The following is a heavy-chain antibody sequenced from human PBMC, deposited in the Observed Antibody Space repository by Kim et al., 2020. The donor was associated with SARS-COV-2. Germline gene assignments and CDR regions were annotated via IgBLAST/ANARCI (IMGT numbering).Heavy chain of an antibody. CDR3: ATGPGVITNYYFEI. V-gene: IGHV5-51*01. CDR1: GSKVSTYW. CDR2: IHPRYSDV. Sequence: GESLKISCQASGSKVSTYWIGWVRQLPGKGLELMGVIHPRYSDVRYSQSFQGLVTISTDGSGAYLHLSSLKASDTAFYYCATGPGVITNYYFEIWGQGTLVTVSS. J-gene: IGHJ4*02. D-gene: IGHD3-16*02.